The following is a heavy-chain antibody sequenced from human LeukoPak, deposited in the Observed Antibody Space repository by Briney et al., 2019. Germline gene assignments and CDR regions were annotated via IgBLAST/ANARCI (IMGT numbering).Heavy chain of an antibody. J-gene: IGHJ4*02. CDR1: GFTFSNYK. CDR3: ARDHRPHYFGSGSYIDRYFDY. D-gene: IGHD3-10*01. CDR2: ISGSGDNI. Sequence: GGSLRLSCEASGFTFSNYKMSWVRQAPGKGLEWIAFISGSGDNIHYADSVKGRFTISRDNAKNSLYLQMNSLRAEDTALYYCARDHRPHYFGSGSYIDRYFDYRGQGTLVAVSS. V-gene: IGHV3-48*03.